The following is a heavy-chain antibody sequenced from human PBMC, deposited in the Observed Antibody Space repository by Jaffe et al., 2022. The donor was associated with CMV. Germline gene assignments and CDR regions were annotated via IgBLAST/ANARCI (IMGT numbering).Heavy chain of an antibody. V-gene: IGHV3-66*01. J-gene: IGHJ4*02. D-gene: IGHD3-10*01. Sequence: VHLVESGGGLVQPGGSLRLSCAASGFTVTDDYMSWVRQAPGKGLEWVSVLYRDGSTRYADSVKGRFIISRDKSRNTLWLQMNSLRVDDTAVYYCTREKGRGVISPYFDSWGQGTLVTVAS. CDR3: TREKGRGVISPYFDS. CDR2: LYRDGST. CDR1: GFTVTDDY.